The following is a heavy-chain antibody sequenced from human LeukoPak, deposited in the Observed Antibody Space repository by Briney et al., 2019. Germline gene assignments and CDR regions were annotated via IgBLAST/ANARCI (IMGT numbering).Heavy chain of an antibody. V-gene: IGHV3-23*01. J-gene: IGHJ6*02. Sequence: GGSLRLSCAASGFTFSSYAMSWVRQAPGKGLEWVSAISGSGGSTYYADSVKGRFTISRDNSKNSLYLQMNSLRAEDTALYHCARNNGMDVWGQGTTVIVSS. CDR1: GFTFSSYA. CDR2: ISGSGGST. CDR3: ARNNGMDV.